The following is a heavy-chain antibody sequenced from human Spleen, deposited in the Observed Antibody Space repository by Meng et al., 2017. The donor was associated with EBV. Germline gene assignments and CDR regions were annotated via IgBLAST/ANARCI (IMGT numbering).Heavy chain of an antibody. D-gene: IGHD3-10*01. V-gene: IGHV1-18*01. Sequence: QVQMGQSGAEGTKPGDSVKASCKASGYIFKNDGISWVRQAPGQGLEWMGWISPYNGNTNSAQKFQGRVIMTTDTSRSTAYMELRSLTSDDTAVYYCARDRPIVRDIIINDYWGQGTLVTVSS. CDR2: ISPYNGNT. J-gene: IGHJ4*02. CDR1: GYIFKNDG. CDR3: ARDRPIVRDIIINDY.